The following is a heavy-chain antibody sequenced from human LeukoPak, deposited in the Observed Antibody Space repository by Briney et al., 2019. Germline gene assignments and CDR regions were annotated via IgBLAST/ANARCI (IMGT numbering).Heavy chain of an antibody. CDR1: GYTFSSYS. Sequence: ASVKVSCKASGYTFSSYSISWVRQAPGQGLEWMGWISAYNGNTIYAQKVKGRVTMTTDTSTSTAYMELRSLKSDDTAVYYCSMASYRSDGSWYFESSGQVTLLTGSS. D-gene: IGHD2-15*01. CDR3: SMASYRSDGSWYFES. J-gene: IGHJ1*01. V-gene: IGHV1-18*01. CDR2: ISAYNGNT.